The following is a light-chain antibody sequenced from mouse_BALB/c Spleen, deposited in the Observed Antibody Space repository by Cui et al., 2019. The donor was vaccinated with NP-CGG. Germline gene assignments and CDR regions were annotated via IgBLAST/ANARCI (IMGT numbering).Light chain of an antibody. CDR2: GTN. V-gene: IGLV1*01. J-gene: IGLJ1*01. CDR3: ALWYSNHWV. Sequence: QAVVTKESAPTTSPGETVTPTCRSSTGSVTTSNYANWVQEKPDHLFPGLIGGTNNRAPGVPARFSGSLIGDKAALTITGAQTEDEAVYFCALWYSNHWVFGGGTKLTVL. CDR1: TGSVTTSNY.